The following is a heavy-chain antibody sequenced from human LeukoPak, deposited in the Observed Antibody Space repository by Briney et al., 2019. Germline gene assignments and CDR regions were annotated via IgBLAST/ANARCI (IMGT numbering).Heavy chain of an antibody. CDR2: ISYGGTNQ. D-gene: IGHD2/OR15-2a*01. CDR3: ARDSRPYSNDFDY. CDR1: GFTFSNHG. J-gene: IGHJ4*02. Sequence: GGSLRLSCAASGFTFSNHGMHWVRQAPGKGLEWLAFISYGGTNQYYADSVKGRFTISRDNYNNRLDLQMNSLRPEDTAVYYCARDSRPYSNDFDYWGQGTLITVSS. V-gene: IGHV3-30*13.